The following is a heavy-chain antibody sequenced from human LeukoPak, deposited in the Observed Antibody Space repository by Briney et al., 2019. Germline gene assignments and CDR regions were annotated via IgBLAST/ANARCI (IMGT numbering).Heavy chain of an antibody. CDR1: GYTFTSYG. CDR3: ARDGGAAISAYYYYGMDV. CDR2: ISAYNGNT. V-gene: IGHV1-18*01. J-gene: IGHJ6*02. Sequence: ASVKVSCKASGYTFTSYGISWVRQAPGQGLEWMGWISAYNGNTNYAQKLQGRVTMTTDTSTSTAYMELRSLRSDDTAVYYCARDGGAAISAYYYYGMDVWGQGTTVTVSS. D-gene: IGHD2-2*02.